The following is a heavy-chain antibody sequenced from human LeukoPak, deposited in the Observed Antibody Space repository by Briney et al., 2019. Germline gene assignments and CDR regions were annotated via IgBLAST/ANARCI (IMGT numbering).Heavy chain of an antibody. CDR1: GGSISSSNW. CDR2: IYHSGST. Sequence: SETLSLTCAVSGGSISSSNWWSWVRQPPGKGLEWIGEIYHSGSTNYNPSLKSRVTISVDKSKNQFSLKPSSVTAADTAVYYCASKRGYYYDSSGYPLDYWGQGTLVTVSS. D-gene: IGHD3-22*01. J-gene: IGHJ4*02. CDR3: ASKRGYYYDSSGYPLDY. V-gene: IGHV4-4*02.